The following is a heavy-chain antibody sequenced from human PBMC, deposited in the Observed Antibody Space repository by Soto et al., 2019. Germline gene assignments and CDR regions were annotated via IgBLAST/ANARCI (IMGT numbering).Heavy chain of an antibody. D-gene: IGHD2-2*01. V-gene: IGHV1-18*01. Sequence: GASVKVSCKASGYTFTSYGISWVRQAPGQWLEWMGWISAYNGNTNYAQKLQGRVTMTTDTSTSTAYMELRSLRSDDTAVYYCARGREDIVVVPAAMRHYYYMDVWGKGTTVTVSS. CDR3: ARGREDIVVVPAAMRHYYYMDV. J-gene: IGHJ6*03. CDR2: ISAYNGNT. CDR1: GYTFTSYG.